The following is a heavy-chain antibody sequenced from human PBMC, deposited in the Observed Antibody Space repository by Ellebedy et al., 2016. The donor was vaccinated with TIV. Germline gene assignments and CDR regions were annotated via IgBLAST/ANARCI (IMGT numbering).Heavy chain of an antibody. V-gene: IGHV3-23*01. CDR2: ISGSGGST. D-gene: IGHD3-22*01. CDR1: GFTFSSYA. Sequence: GESLKISXAASGFTFSSYAMSWVRQALGKGLEWVSAISGSGGSTYYADSVKGRFTISRDNSKNTLYLQMNSLRAEDTAVYYCASSYYYDSSALITWMYYYYGMDVWGQGTTVTVSS. J-gene: IGHJ6*02. CDR3: ASSYYYDSSALITWMYYYYGMDV.